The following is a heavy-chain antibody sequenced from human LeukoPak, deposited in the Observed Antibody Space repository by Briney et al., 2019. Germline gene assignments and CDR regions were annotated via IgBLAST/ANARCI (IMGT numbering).Heavy chain of an antibody. V-gene: IGHV4-31*03. D-gene: IGHD3-10*01. CDR2: IYYSGST. Sequence: PSETLSLTCTVSDGSISSGGYYWSWIRQHPGKGLEWIGYIYYSGSTYYNPSLKSRVTISVDTSKNQFSLKLSSVTAADTAVYYCASLGSGETDYFDYWGQGTLVTVSS. J-gene: IGHJ4*02. CDR3: ASLGSGETDYFDY. CDR1: DGSISSGGYY.